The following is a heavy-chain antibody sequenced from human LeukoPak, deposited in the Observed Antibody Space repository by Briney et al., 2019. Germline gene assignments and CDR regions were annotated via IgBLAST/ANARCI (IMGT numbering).Heavy chain of an antibody. J-gene: IGHJ3*02. Sequence: GGSLRLSCAASGFTFSTYSMNWVRQAPGKGLEWVSYIGGSDSSIYYADSVKGRFTISRDNGKNSLYLQMNSLRDEDTAVYYCARDEAFAFDIWGQGTMVTVAS. CDR2: IGGSDSSI. CDR3: ARDEAFAFDI. CDR1: GFTFSTYS. D-gene: IGHD3-3*02. V-gene: IGHV3-48*02.